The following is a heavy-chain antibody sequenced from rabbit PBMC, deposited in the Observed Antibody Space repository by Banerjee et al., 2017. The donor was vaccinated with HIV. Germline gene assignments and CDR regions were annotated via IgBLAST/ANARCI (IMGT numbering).Heavy chain of an antibody. CDR3: ARNAGYANGGDGYFKL. CDR1: GFSFSSGLP. J-gene: IGHJ4*01. Sequence: QLVESGGGLVQPGGSLALTCKASGFSFSSGLPMCWVRQAPGKGLEWIASVDTGDGTTYYASWVNGRFTVSLDNAQNTVFLQMTSLTPADTATYFCARNAGYANGGDGYFKLWGPGTLVTVS. V-gene: IGHV1S47*01. D-gene: IGHD6-1*01. CDR2: VDTGDGTT.